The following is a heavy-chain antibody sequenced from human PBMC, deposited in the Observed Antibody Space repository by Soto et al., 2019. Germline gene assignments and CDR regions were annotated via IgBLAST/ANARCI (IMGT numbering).Heavy chain of an antibody. CDR2: INPNSGGT. D-gene: IGHD3-3*01. V-gene: IGHV1-2*02. CDR1: GYTFTGYY. CDR3: ARDQSLIFGVAPPHGRYWFDP. J-gene: IGHJ5*02. Sequence: ASVKVSCKSSGYTFTGYYIHWVRRAPGQGLEWMGWINPNSGGTNDAQKFQGRVTMTRDTSISTAYMELSRLRSDDTAVYYCARDQSLIFGVAPPHGRYWFDPWGQGTLVTFSS.